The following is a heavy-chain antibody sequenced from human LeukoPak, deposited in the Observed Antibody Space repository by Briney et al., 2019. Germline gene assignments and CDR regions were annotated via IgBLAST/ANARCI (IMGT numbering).Heavy chain of an antibody. CDR3: VRGYYAGRGHHFEY. Sequence: GGSLRLSCAASGFTFSGYGMHWVRQAPGKGLEWVTVIWSDGSNKYYADSVKGRFTISRDNSKNTLYLQMNSLRAEDTAVYYCVRGYYAGRGHHFEYWGQGTLVTVSS. V-gene: IGHV3-33*08. D-gene: IGHD3-22*01. J-gene: IGHJ4*02. CDR2: IWSDGSNK. CDR1: GFTFSGYG.